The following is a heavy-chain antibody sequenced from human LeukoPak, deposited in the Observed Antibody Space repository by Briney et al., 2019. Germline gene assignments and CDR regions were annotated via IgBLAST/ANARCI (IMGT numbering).Heavy chain of an antibody. CDR3: ARAYRDGNKLFDY. J-gene: IGHJ4*02. CDR2: IYHSGST. V-gene: IGHV4-30-2*01. D-gene: IGHD5-24*01. CDR1: GGSISSGGYY. Sequence: SETLSLTCTVSGGSISSGGYYWSWIRQPPGKGLEWIGYIYHSGSTYYNPSLKSRVTISVDRSKNQFSLKLSSVTAADTAVYYCARAYRDGNKLFDYWGQGTLVTVSS.